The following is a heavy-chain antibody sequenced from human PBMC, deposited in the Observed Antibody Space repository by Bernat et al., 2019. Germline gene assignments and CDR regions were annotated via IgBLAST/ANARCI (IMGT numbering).Heavy chain of an antibody. V-gene: IGHV3-21*01. CDR3: ARDSGIREVMRYPYGMDV. CDR2: ISSSSSYI. CDR1: GFTFSSYS. D-gene: IGHD3-16*01. Sequence: EVQLVESGGGLVKPGGSLRLSCAASGFTFSSYSMNWVHQAPGKGLEWVSSISSSSSYIYYADSVKGRFTISRDNAKNSLYLQMNSLRAEDTAVYYCARDSGIREVMRYPYGMDVWGQGTTVTVSS. J-gene: IGHJ6*02.